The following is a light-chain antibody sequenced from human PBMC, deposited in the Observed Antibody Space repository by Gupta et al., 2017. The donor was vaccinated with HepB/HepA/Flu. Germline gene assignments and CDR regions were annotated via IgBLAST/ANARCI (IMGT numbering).Light chain of an antibody. CDR3: HQYASTPFT. CDR2: GAS. CDR1: QSLSNGF. J-gene: IGKJ4*01. V-gene: IGKV3-20*01. Sequence: EIVLTQSPGPLSLSPGERATFSCRASQSLSNGFLAWYQQKPGQAPRLLIYGASNRASGTPDRFSGSGSGTDFILTINRLEPEDFAVYSCHQYASTPFTFGGGTKVEFK.